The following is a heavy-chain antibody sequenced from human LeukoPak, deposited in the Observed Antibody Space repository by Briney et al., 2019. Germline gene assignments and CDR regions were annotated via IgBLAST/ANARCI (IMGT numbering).Heavy chain of an antibody. D-gene: IGHD3-9*01. CDR1: GFTFSGYA. CDR3: ARGNYDILTGAAFDI. V-gene: IGHV3-30*04. CDR2: ISYDGSKK. Sequence: PGGSLRLSCAASGFTFSGYAMHWVRQAPGKGLEWVAVISYDGSKKYYADSVKGRFTISRDNSYNTLYLQMNSLRAEDTTVYYCARGNYDILTGAAFDIWGQGTMVTVSS. J-gene: IGHJ3*02.